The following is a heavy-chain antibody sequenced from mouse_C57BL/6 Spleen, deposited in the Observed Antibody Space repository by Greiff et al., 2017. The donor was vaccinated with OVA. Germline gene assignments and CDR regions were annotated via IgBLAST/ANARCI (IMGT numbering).Heavy chain of an antibody. CDR1: GFTFSDYG. CDR3: ARAYRWYFDV. D-gene: IGHD6-5*01. J-gene: IGHJ1*03. Sequence: VMLVESGGGLVKPGGSLKLSCAASGFTFSDYGMHWVRQAPEKGLEWVAYISSGSSTIYYADTVKGRFTISRDNAKNTLFLQMTSLRSEDTAMYYCARAYRWYFDVWGTGTTVTVSS. V-gene: IGHV5-17*01. CDR2: ISSGSSTI.